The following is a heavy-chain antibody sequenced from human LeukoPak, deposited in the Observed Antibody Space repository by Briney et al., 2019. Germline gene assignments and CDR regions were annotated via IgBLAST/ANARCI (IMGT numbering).Heavy chain of an antibody. D-gene: IGHD1-7*01. CDR3: ARGNYGFDY. Sequence: GGSLRLSCAASGFIFSDYEMYWVRQAPGKGLVWVSRILADGTTTMYADSVKGRFTFSRDNAKNTLYLQMNSLRAEDTAAYYCARGNYGFDYWGQGTLVIVSS. V-gene: IGHV3-74*03. CDR2: ILADGTTT. J-gene: IGHJ4*02. CDR1: GFIFSDYE.